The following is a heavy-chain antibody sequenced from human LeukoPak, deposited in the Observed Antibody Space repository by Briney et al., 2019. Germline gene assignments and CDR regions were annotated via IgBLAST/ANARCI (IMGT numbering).Heavy chain of an antibody. CDR3: AKTISLTATAPLDY. J-gene: IGHJ4*02. CDR1: GFTFDDYA. V-gene: IGHV3-9*03. CDR2: ISWNSGSI. D-gene: IGHD3-16*01. Sequence: PGRSLRLSCAASGFTFDDYAMHWDRQAPGKGLEWVSGISWNSGSIGYADSVKGRFTISRDNAKNSLYLQMNSLRAEDMALYYCAKTISLTATAPLDYWGQGTLVTVSS.